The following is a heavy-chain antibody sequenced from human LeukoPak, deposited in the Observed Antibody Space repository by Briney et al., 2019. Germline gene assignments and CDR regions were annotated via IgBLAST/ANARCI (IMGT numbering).Heavy chain of an antibody. D-gene: IGHD4-23*01. J-gene: IGHJ4*02. Sequence: PGRSLRLSCAASGFTFSSYGMHWVRQAPGKGLEWVSSISSSSSYIYYADSVKGRFTISRDNAKNSLYLQMNSLRAEDTAMYYCAGQTTVITPPDFWGQGTLVTVSS. CDR2: ISSSSSYI. CDR1: GFTFSSYG. CDR3: AGQTTVITPPDF. V-gene: IGHV3-21*06.